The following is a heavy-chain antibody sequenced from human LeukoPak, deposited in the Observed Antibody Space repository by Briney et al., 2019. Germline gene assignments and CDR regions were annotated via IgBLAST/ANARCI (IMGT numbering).Heavy chain of an antibody. V-gene: IGHV4-34*01. CDR2: INHSGST. J-gene: IGHJ5*02. CDR3: ARAVKGYCSSTSCRNYNWFDP. Sequence: PSETLSLTCAVYGGSFSGYYWSWIRQPPGKGLEWIGEINHSGSTNYNPSLKSRVTISVDTSKNQFSLKLSSVTAADTAVYYCARAVKGYCSSTSCRNYNWFDPWGQGTLVTVSS. D-gene: IGHD2-2*01. CDR1: GGSFSGYY.